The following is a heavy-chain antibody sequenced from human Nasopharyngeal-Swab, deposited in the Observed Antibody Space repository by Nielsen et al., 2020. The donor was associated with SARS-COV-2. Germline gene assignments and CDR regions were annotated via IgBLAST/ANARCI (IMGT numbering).Heavy chain of an antibody. CDR3: AKGQQWLVQNFDY. Sequence: SLKISCAASGFTFDDYAMHWVRQAPGKGLEWVSGISWNSGSTYYADSVKGRFTISRDNSKNTLYLQMNSLRAEDTAVYYCAKGQQWLVQNFDYWGQGTLVTVSS. V-gene: IGHV3-9*01. D-gene: IGHD6-19*01. CDR2: ISWNSGST. CDR1: GFTFDDYA. J-gene: IGHJ4*02.